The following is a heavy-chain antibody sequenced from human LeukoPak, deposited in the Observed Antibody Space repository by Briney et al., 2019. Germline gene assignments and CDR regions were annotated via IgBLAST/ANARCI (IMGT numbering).Heavy chain of an antibody. J-gene: IGHJ6*02. CDR1: GGSISSRSYS. D-gene: IGHD6-19*01. CDR2: IYYSGSN. Sequence: SSETLSLTCTVSGGSISSRSYSWGWIRQPPGKGLEWIGNIYYSGSNYYNPSLKSRGTLSVDTSKNQFSLKLSSVTAADTAVYYCARNLSRSGWYVPYYYYYGMDVWGQGTTVTVSS. V-gene: IGHV4-39*01. CDR3: ARNLSRSGWYVPYYYYYGMDV.